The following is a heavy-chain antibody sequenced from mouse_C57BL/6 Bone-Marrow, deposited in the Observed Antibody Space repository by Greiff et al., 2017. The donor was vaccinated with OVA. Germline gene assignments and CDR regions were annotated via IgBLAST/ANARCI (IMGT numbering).Heavy chain of an antibody. V-gene: IGHV5-12*01. CDR1: GFTFSDYY. J-gene: IGHJ4*01. CDR2: ISNGGGST. D-gene: IGHD2-5*01. Sequence: EVKLVESGGGLVQPGGSLKLSCAASGFTFSDYYMYWVRQTPEKRLEWVAYISNGGGSTYYPDTVKGRFTISRDNAKNTLYLQMSRLKSEDTAMYYCARPGYSNYLYAMYYWGQGTSVTVSS. CDR3: ARPGYSNYLYAMYY.